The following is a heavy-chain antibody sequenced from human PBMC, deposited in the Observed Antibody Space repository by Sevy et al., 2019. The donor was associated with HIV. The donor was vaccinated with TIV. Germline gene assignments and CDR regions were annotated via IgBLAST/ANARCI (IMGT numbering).Heavy chain of an antibody. V-gene: IGHV3-23*01. Sequence: GGSLRLSCAASGFTFSNYAMSWVRQAPGKELEWVSAISGSGGSTYYADSVTGRFTISRDNSKNTLYLQMNSLRADDTAVYYCAKEERYSSGWPFDYWGQGTLVTVSS. J-gene: IGHJ4*02. CDR3: AKEERYSSGWPFDY. CDR1: GFTFSNYA. CDR2: ISGSGGST. D-gene: IGHD6-19*01.